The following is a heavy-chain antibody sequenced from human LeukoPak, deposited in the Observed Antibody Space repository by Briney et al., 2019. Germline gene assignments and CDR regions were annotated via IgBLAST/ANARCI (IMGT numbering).Heavy chain of an antibody. J-gene: IGHJ4*02. V-gene: IGHV3-9*03. Sequence: GXSLRLSCAASGFTFDDYAMHWVRHAAGKGLEWVSGISWNSGSIVYADCVKGRFTIYRDNAKNSLYLKMNSLRAEDMALYYCAKDWAEEPTEYFDYWGQGTLVTVSS. D-gene: IGHD1-26*01. CDR3: AKDWAEEPTEYFDY. CDR1: GFTFDDYA. CDR2: ISWNSGSI.